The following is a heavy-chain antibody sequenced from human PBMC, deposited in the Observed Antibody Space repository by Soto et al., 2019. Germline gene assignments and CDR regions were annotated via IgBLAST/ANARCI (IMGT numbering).Heavy chain of an antibody. J-gene: IGHJ4*02. CDR2: ISWNSGTI. CDR3: AKTVSLYNSCFDC. CDR1: GFTFDDYS. V-gene: IGHV3-9*01. Sequence: EVQLVESGGDLVQPGRSLRLSCAASGFTFDDYSMHRLRQGPGRDLEWVSGISWNSGTIVYAESVKGRFTISRDNAKNVLYLQMNSLRTDDTALYYCAKTVSLYNSCFDCWGQGTLVTVS. D-gene: IGHD3-10*01.